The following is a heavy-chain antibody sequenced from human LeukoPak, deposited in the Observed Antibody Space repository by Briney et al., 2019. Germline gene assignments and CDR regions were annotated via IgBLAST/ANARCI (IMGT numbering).Heavy chain of an antibody. Sequence: GGSLRLSCAASGFTFDDYGMSWVRQAPGKGLEWVSGINWNGGSTGYADFVKGRFTISRDNAKNSLYLQMNSLRAEDTALYYCARGISYYYYMDVWGKGTTVTVSS. CDR1: GFTFDDYG. CDR2: INWNGGST. V-gene: IGHV3-20*04. J-gene: IGHJ6*03. CDR3: ARGISYYYYMDV.